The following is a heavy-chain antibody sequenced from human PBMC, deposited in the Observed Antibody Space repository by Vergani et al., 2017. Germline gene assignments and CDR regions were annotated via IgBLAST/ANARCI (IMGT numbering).Heavy chain of an antibody. D-gene: IGHD6-13*01. CDR3: ARRAAAAPGEFDY. Sequence: QVQLVQSGAEVKKPGSSVKVSCKASGGTFSSYAISWVRQATGQGLEWMGWMNPNSGNTGYAQKFQGRVTMTRNTSISTAYMDLSSLRSEDTAVYYCARRAAAAPGEFDYWGQGTLVTVSS. CDR1: GGTFSSYA. CDR2: MNPNSGNT. J-gene: IGHJ4*02. V-gene: IGHV1-8*02.